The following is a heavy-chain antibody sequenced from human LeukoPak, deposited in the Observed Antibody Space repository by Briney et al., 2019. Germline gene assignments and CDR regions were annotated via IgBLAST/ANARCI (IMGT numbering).Heavy chain of an antibody. D-gene: IGHD2-2*01. CDR1: GYTLTELS. CDR2: FDLEDGET. CDR3: ATGPFYCSSTSCYQNLDY. V-gene: IGHV1-24*01. Sequence: ASVKVSCKVSGYTLTELSMHWVRQAPGKGLEWMGGFDLEDGETIYAQKFQGRVTMTEDTSTDTAYIELSSLRSEDTAVYYCATGPFYCSSTSCYQNLDYWGQGTLVTVSS. J-gene: IGHJ4*02.